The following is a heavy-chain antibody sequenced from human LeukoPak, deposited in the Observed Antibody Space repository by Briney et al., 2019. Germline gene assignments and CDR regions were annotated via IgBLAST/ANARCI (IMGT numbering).Heavy chain of an antibody. J-gene: IGHJ4*02. Sequence: SETLSLTCTVSGGSISSYYWSWIRQPPGKGLEWIGYIYYSGSTNYNPSLKSRVTISVDTSKNQFTLKLSPVTAADTAVYYCARGIRAWLFDYWGQGTLVTVSS. D-gene: IGHD3-22*01. CDR2: IYYSGST. CDR3: ARGIRAWLFDY. CDR1: GGSISSYY. V-gene: IGHV4-59*01.